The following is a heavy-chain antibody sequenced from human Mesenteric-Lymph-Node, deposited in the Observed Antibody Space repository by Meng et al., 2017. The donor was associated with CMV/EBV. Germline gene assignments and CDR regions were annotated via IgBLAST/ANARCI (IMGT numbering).Heavy chain of an antibody. J-gene: IGHJ6*02. V-gene: IGHV3-7*01. Sequence: GGSLRLSCAASGFTFSSYWMSWVRQAPGKGLEWVANIKQDGSEKYYVDSVKGRFTISRDNAKNSLYLQMNSLRAEDTAVYYCARGSVLRFLEWFFGMDVWGQGTTVTVSS. CDR2: IKQDGSEK. D-gene: IGHD3-3*01. CDR1: GFTFSSYW. CDR3: ARGSVLRFLEWFFGMDV.